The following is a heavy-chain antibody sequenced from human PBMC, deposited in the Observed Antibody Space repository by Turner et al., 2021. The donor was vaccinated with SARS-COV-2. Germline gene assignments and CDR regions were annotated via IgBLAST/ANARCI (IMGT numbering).Heavy chain of an antibody. V-gene: IGHV3-48*01. J-gene: IGHJ4*02. D-gene: IGHD1-1*01. CDR1: GFTFSSYS. CDR2: ISSSSSII. Sequence: EVQLVESGGGLVQFGGSLGLSGVASGFTFSSYSMNWVRQAPGKGLEWVSYISSSSSIIYYADSVKGRFTISRDNAKNSLYLQMNSLRAEDTAVYYCARDSEGGLEPFDYWGQGTLVTVSS. CDR3: ARDSEGGLEPFDY.